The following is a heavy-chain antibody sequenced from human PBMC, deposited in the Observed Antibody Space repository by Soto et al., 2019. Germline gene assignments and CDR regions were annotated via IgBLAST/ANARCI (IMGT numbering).Heavy chain of an antibody. J-gene: IGHJ6*02. D-gene: IGHD6-13*01. CDR1: GGSFSGYY. CDR2: INHSGST. Sequence: SETLSLTCAVYGGSFSGYYWSWIRQPPGKGLEWIGEINHSGSTNYNPSLKSRVTISVDTSKNQFSLKLSSVTAADTAVYYCAKIAAAGRAPGYYYYYGMDVWGQGTTVTVS. CDR3: AKIAAAGRAPGYYYYYGMDV. V-gene: IGHV4-34*01.